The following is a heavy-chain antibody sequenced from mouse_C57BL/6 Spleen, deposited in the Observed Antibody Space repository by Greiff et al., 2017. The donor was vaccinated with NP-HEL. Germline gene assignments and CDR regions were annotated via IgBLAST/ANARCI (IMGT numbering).Heavy chain of an antibody. CDR3: ARDRTTVVATRDFDV. J-gene: IGHJ1*03. D-gene: IGHD1-1*01. CDR1: GFNIKNTY. CDR2: IDPANGTT. V-gene: IGHV14-3*01. Sequence: VQLQQSVAELVRPGASVKLSCTASGFNIKNTYMHWVKQRPEQGLEWIGRIDPANGTTKYAPKFQGKATITADTSSNTAYLQLSSLTSEDTAIYYCARDRTTVVATRDFDVWGTGTTVTVSS.